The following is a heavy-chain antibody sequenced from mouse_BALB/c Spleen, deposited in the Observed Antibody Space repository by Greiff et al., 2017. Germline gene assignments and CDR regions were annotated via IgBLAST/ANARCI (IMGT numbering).Heavy chain of an antibody. V-gene: IGHV5-9-4*01. CDR3: ARGPMITTGYAMDY. J-gene: IGHJ4*01. D-gene: IGHD2-4*01. CDR2: ISSGGSYT. CDR1: GFTFSSYA. Sequence: EVQVVESGGGLVKPGGSLKLSCAASGFTFSSYAMSWVRQSPEKRLEWVAEISSGGSYTYYPDTVTGRFTISRDNAKNTLYLEMSSLRSEDTAMYYCARGPMITTGYAMDYWGQGTSVTVSS.